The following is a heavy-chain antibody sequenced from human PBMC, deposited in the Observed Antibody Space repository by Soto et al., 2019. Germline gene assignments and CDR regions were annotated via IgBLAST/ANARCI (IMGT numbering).Heavy chain of an antibody. CDR2: IYYSGST. CDR1: GCSISSGGYY. J-gene: IGHJ6*02. CDR3: AREAVDGSGTEDGHYYYYYGMDV. Sequence: QVQLQESGPGLVKPSQTLSLTCTVSGCSISSGGYYWSWIRQHPGKGLEGIGYIYYSGSTYYNPSLKSRGTISVDTSKNQFSLKLSSVTAADTAVYYCAREAVDGSGTEDGHYYYYYGMDVWGQGTTVTVSS. V-gene: IGHV4-31*03. D-gene: IGHD3-10*01.